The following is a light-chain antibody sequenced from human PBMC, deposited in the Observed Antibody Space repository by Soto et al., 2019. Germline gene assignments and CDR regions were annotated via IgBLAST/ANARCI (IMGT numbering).Light chain of an antibody. Sequence: EIVLTQSLGTLSLSPGERATLSCRPSQSVSSAYLAWYQQKPGQAPRLLIYGASSRATGIPDRFSGSGSGTDFTLTITRPEPEDSAMYYCQQYGSSGGITFGHGTRLEIK. CDR1: QSVSSAY. V-gene: IGKV3-20*01. J-gene: IGKJ5*01. CDR2: GAS. CDR3: QQYGSSGGIT.